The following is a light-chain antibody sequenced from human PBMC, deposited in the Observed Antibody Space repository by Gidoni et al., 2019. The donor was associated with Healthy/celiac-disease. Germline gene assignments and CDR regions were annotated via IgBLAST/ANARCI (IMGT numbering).Light chain of an antibody. V-gene: IGKV1-33*01. CDR1: QDISNY. J-gene: IGKJ3*01. CDR2: DAS. CDR3: QQYDSILFT. Sequence: DIQMTHSPSSLSASVGDRVTITCQASQDISNYLNWYQQKPGKAPKLLIYDASNLETGVPSRFSGSGSGTDFTFTISSLQPEDIATYYCQQYDSILFTFGPGTKVDIK.